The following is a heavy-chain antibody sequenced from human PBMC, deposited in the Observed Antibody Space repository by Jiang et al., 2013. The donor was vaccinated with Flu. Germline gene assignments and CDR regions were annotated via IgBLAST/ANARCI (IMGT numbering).Heavy chain of an antibody. Sequence: SGAEVKKPGASVKVSCKASGYTFIYSTMHWVRQAPGQRLEWLGWINPGNGNTKYSQKFQGRVSITRDTSATTAHLELNSLTSDDTAIYYCARDSNNSKGLHYWGQGTLVSVSS. D-gene: IGHD4-23*01. J-gene: IGHJ4*02. CDR2: INPGNGNT. CDR1: GYTFIYST. CDR3: ARDSNNSKGLHY. V-gene: IGHV1-3*01.